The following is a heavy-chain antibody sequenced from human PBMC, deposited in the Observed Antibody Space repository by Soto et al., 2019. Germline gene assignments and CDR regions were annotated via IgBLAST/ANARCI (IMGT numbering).Heavy chain of an antibody. CDR2: ISGSGGST. J-gene: IGHJ4*02. Sequence: GGSLRLSCAASGFTFSSYAMSWVRQAPGKGLEWVSAISGSGGSTYYADSVKGRFTISRDNSKNTLYLQMNSLRAEDTAVYYCAKDSPSSGWYRRGVFGEVDYWGQGTLVTVSS. V-gene: IGHV3-23*01. D-gene: IGHD6-19*01. CDR1: GFTFSSYA. CDR3: AKDSPSSGWYRRGVFGEVDY.